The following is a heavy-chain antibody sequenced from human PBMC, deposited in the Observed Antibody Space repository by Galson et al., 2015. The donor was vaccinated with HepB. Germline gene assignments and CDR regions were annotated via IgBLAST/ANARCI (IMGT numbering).Heavy chain of an antibody. CDR2: MNPNSGNT. CDR1: GYTFTSYD. CDR3: ARDGRYCSSTSCYSSVVPGGVYYYGMDV. D-gene: IGHD2-2*01. V-gene: IGHV1-8*01. J-gene: IGHJ6*02. Sequence: SVKVSCKASGYTFTSYDINWVRQATGQGLEWMGWMNPNSGNTGYAQKFQGRVTMTRNTSISTAYMELSSLRSEDTAVYYCARDGRYCSSTSCYSSVVPGGVYYYGMDVWGQGTTVTVSS.